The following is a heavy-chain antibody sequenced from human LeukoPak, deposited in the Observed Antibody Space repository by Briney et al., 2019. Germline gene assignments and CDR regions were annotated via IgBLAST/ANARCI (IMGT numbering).Heavy chain of an antibody. CDR1: GYTFSTYY. V-gene: IGHV1-46*01. J-gene: IGHJ5*02. D-gene: IGHD6-13*01. CDR3: ARVKWQQLENWFDP. Sequence: ASVKVSCKASGYTFSTYYMHWVRQAPGQGLEWMGIINPSGGSTSYAQKFQGRVTMTRDMSTSTAYMELRSLRSEDTAVYYCARVKWQQLENWFDPWGQGTLVTVSS. CDR2: INPSGGST.